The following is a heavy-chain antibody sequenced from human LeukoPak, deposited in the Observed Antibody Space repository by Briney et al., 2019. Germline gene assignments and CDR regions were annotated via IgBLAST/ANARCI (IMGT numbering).Heavy chain of an antibody. D-gene: IGHD6-6*01. CDR3: ARGGAARPYFDY. V-gene: IGHV4-39*07. J-gene: IGHJ4*02. CDR2: IYYSGST. CDR1: GGSISSSSYY. Sequence: PSETLSLTCTVSGGSISSSSYYWGWIRQPPGKGLEWIGSIYYSGSTYYNPSLKSRVTISVDTSKNQFSLKLSSVTAADTAVYYCARGGAARPYFDYWGQPTLLSFSS.